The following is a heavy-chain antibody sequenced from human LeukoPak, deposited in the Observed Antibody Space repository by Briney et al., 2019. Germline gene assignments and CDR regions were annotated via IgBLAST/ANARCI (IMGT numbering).Heavy chain of an antibody. Sequence: GGSLRLSCAASGFPFSDYYMNWVRQAPGKGLEWVSAISSSSTYIYYADSVKGRFTISRDNSKNTLYLEMNSLRAEDTAIYYCAKMKGHPLPKYYMDVWGQGTTVTVSS. CDR1: GFPFSDYY. CDR3: AKMKGHPLPKYYMDV. CDR2: ISSSSTYI. D-gene: IGHD1-26*01. V-gene: IGHV3-21*04. J-gene: IGHJ6*01.